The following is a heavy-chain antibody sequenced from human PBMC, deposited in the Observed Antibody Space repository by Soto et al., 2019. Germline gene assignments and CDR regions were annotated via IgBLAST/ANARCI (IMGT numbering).Heavy chain of an antibody. V-gene: IGHV3-30*18. Sequence: QVQLVESGGGVVQAGRSLRLSCVASEVTLGSFSANWVRQAPGKGLEWVAVISHDGTKKNYVDSVRGRFTISRDNSKSTVYLQMNSLRDEDTAVYYCAKDRGSSGGYGMDVWGQGTTVIVS. J-gene: IGHJ6*02. CDR2: ISHDGTKK. CDR1: EVTLGSFS. D-gene: IGHD2-15*01. CDR3: AKDRGSSGGYGMDV.